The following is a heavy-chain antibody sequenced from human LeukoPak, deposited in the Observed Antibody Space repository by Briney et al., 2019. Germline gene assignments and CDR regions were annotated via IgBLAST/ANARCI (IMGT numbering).Heavy chain of an antibody. CDR2: ISYDGSNK. J-gene: IGHJ4*02. D-gene: IGHD6-13*01. CDR1: GFTFSSYA. CDR3: ARERMAAAGTCYFDY. Sequence: GGSLRLSCAASGFTFSSYAMHWVRQAPGKGLECVAVISYDGSNKYYADSVKGRFTISRDNSKNTLYLQMNSLRAEDTAVYYCARERMAAAGTCYFDYWGQGTLVTVSS. V-gene: IGHV3-30*14.